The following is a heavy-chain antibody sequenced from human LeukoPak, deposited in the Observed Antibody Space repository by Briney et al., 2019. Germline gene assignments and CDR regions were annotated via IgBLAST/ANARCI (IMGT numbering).Heavy chain of an antibody. CDR1: GFTFSDYY. J-gene: IGHJ4*02. V-gene: IGHV3-11*06. CDR2: ISSSSSYS. CDR3: ARLGGDYAPFDY. D-gene: IGHD4-17*01. Sequence: PGGSLRLSCAASGFTFSDYYMSWVRQAPGKGLEWVSYISSSSSYSNYADSVKGRFTSSRDNAKNSLYLQMNSLRAEDTAVYYCARLGGDYAPFDYWGQGTLVTVSS.